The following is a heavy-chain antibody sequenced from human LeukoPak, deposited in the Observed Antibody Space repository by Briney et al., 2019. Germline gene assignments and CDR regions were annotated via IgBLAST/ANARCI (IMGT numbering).Heavy chain of an antibody. J-gene: IGHJ4*02. V-gene: IGHV4-34*01. CDR3: ATSGYSYGFDY. CDR2: INHSGST. D-gene: IGHD5-18*01. Sequence: SETLSLTCAVYGGSFSGYYWSWIRQPPGKGLEWIGEINHSGSTNYNPSLKSRVTTSVDTSKNQFSLKLSSVTAADTAVYYCATSGYSYGFDYWGQGTLVTVSS. CDR1: GGSFSGYY.